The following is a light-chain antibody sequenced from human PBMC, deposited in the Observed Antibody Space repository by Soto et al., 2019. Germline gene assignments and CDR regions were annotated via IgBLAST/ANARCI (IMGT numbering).Light chain of an antibody. Sequence: DIQMTQSPSTLSASVGDRVTITCRASQSISAWLAWYQQKPGKAPKLLIYKESTLQTGVPARFSGSGSGTEFTLTISSLQPDDFAPYYCQQYSIYPYTFGEGTKLEIK. CDR2: KES. V-gene: IGKV1-5*03. J-gene: IGKJ2*01. CDR1: QSISAW. CDR3: QQYSIYPYT.